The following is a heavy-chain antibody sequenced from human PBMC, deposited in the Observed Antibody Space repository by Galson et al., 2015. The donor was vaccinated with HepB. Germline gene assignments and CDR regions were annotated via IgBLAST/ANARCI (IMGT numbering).Heavy chain of an antibody. Sequence: SVKVSCKASGYTFTSYGITWVRRAPGQGLEWMGWISGYNTKTTYTEKFQDRLIMTKDTSTNTAYMELTSLRSDDSAVYYCARDDYGGRSLYHYYGMDVWGQGTTVAVSS. CDR3: ARDDYGGRSLYHYYGMDV. D-gene: IGHD4-23*01. CDR2: ISGYNTKT. V-gene: IGHV1-18*01. J-gene: IGHJ6*02. CDR1: GYTFTSYG.